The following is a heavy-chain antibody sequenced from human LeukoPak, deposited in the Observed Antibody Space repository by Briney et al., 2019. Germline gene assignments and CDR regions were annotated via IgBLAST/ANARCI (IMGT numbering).Heavy chain of an antibody. CDR1: GYFFSSYG. V-gene: IGHV1-18*01. D-gene: IGHD6-13*01. J-gene: IGHJ4*02. CDR3: ARIAEQHLQYYFDY. Sequence: GASVKVSCKASGYFFSSYGFSWVRQALGQGLEWMGWISAYDGNTNYAQKIQGRVTMATDTSTSTAYMELRSLRSDDSAVYFCARIAEQHLQYYFDYWGQGTLVTVSS. CDR2: ISAYDGNT.